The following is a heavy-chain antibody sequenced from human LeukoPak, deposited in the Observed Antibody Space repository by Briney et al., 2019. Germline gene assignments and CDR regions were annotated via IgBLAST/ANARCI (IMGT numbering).Heavy chain of an antibody. J-gene: IGHJ3*01. CDR1: GFTFSSYG. CDR2: ISYDGSNK. D-gene: IGHD3-3*01. Sequence: GGSLRLSCAASGFTFSSYGMHWVRQAPGKGLEWVAVISYDGSNKYYADSVKGRFTISRDNSKNTLYLQMNSLRAEDTAVYYCANAILEWSHNDAFDVWGQGTMVTVSS. CDR3: ANAILEWSHNDAFDV. V-gene: IGHV3-30*18.